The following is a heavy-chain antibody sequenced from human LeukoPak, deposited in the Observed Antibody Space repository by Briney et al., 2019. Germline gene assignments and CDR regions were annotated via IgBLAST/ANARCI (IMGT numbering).Heavy chain of an antibody. CDR1: GFTFRNYV. CDR2: TSSDLNVK. J-gene: IGHJ4*02. V-gene: IGHV3-30-3*01. D-gene: IGHD3-10*01. CDR3: AREGYYGSGSPPSLYFDY. Sequence: GGSLRLSCEASGFTFRNYVIHWARQAPGKGLEWVAVTSSDLNVKLYADSVKGRFTISRDNSRSTLYLQMNSLRPEDTAIYYCAREGYYGSGSPPSLYFDYWGQGTLVTVSS.